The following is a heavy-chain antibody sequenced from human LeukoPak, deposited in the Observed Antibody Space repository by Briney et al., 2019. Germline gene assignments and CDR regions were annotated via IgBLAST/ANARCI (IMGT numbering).Heavy chain of an antibody. V-gene: IGHV3-48*02. CDR1: GFTFSSYS. D-gene: IGHD3-9*01. J-gene: IGHJ6*02. CDR3: ARDPQTGSLYYYYYGMDV. CDR2: ISSSSSTI. Sequence: GGSLRLSCAASGFTFSSYSMNWVRQAPGKGLEWVSYISSSSSTIYYADSVKGRFTISRDNAKNSLYLQMNSLRDEDTAVYYCARDPQTGSLYYYYYGMDVWGQGTTVTVSS.